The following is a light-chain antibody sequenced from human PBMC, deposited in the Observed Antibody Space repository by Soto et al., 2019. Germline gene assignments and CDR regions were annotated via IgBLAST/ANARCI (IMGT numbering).Light chain of an antibody. J-gene: IGKJ4*01. V-gene: IGKV3-15*01. CDR3: QQYHT. CDR2: GAS. Sequence: EIVMTQSPATLSVSPGERATLSCRASQSVSSNLAWYQQKPGQAPRLLIYGASTRATGIPARFSGSGSGTDFTLTISSLQSEDFAVYYCQQYHTFGGGTKVDIK. CDR1: QSVSSN.